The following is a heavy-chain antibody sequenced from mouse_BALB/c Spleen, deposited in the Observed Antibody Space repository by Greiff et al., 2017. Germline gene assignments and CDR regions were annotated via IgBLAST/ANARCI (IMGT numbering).Heavy chain of an antibody. CDR2: IRNKANGYTT. V-gene: IGHV7-3*02. J-gene: IGHJ4*01. CDR3: ARDIGWVPMDV. Sequence: EVQLVESGGGLVQPGGSLRLSCATSGFTFTDYYMSWVRQPPGKALEWLGFIRNKANGYTTEYSASVKGRFTISRDNSQSTLYLQMNTLRAEDSATFYCARDIGWVPMDVWGQGTSATASS. CDR1: GFTFTDYY. D-gene: IGHD1-1*02.